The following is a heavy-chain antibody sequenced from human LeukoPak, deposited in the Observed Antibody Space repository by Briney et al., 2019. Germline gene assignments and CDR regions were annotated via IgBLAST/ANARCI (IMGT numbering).Heavy chain of an antibody. V-gene: IGHV3-21*01. Sequence: VGSLRLSCAASGFTFSSYSMNWVRQAPGKGLEWVSSISSSSSYIYYADSVKGRFTISRDNAKNSLYLQMNSLRAEDTAVYYCARPYGSGRYFDYWGQGTLVTVSS. J-gene: IGHJ4*02. D-gene: IGHD3-10*01. CDR1: GFTFSSYS. CDR3: ARPYGSGRYFDY. CDR2: ISSSSSYI.